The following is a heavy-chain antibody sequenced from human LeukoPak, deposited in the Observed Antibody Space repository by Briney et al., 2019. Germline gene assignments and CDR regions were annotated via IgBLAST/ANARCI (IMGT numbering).Heavy chain of an antibody. V-gene: IGHV3-7*01. CDR1: GFTFSSYG. J-gene: IGHJ6*03. CDR3: ARDSYGSGSNYYYYMDV. CDR2: IKQDGSEK. Sequence: PGGSLRLSCAASGFTFSSYGMSWVRQAPGKGLEWVANIKQDGSEKYYVDSVKGRFTISRDNAKNSLYLQMNSLRAEDTAVYYCARDSYGSGSNYYYYMDVWGKGTTVTVSS. D-gene: IGHD3-10*01.